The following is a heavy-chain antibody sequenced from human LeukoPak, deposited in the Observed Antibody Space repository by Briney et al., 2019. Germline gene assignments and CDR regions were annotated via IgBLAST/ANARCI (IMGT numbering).Heavy chain of an antibody. V-gene: IGHV3-7*01. CDR2: IKEDGGEK. Sequence: GGSLRLSCAASGFTFNRSWMSWVRQAPGKGLEWLASIKEDGGEKYYVDSLKGRITISRDNAKTSLYLQMNSLRVEDTAVYYCAKYGDYLDSWGQGTVVTVSS. D-gene: IGHD4-17*01. J-gene: IGHJ4*02. CDR1: GFTFNRSW. CDR3: AKYGDYLDS.